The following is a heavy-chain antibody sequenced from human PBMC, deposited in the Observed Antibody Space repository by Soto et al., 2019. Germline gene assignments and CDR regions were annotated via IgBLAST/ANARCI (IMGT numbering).Heavy chain of an antibody. Sequence: PGGSLRLSCAASGFTVSSNYMSWVRQAPGKGLEWVSVIYRGGSTYYADSVKGRFTISRDSSKNTLYLQMNSLRVEETAVYYCEINQHSSGWYGDPTDYWGQGTLVTVSS. CDR2: IYRGGST. CDR3: EINQHSSGWYGDPTDY. D-gene: IGHD6-13*01. CDR1: GFTVSSNY. J-gene: IGHJ4*02. V-gene: IGHV3-53*01.